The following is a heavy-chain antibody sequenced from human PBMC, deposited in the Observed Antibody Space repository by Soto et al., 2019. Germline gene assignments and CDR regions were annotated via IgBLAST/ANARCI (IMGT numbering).Heavy chain of an antibody. Sequence: GASVKVSCKASGGTFSSYTISWVRQAPGQGLEWMGRIIPILGIANYAQKFQGRVTITADKSTSTAYMELSSLRSEDTAVYYCARDFGGITMVRGVPLPYGMDVWGQGTTVTVSS. CDR2: IIPILGIA. J-gene: IGHJ6*02. CDR1: GGTFSSYT. V-gene: IGHV1-69*04. CDR3: ARDFGGITMVRGVPLPYGMDV. D-gene: IGHD3-10*01.